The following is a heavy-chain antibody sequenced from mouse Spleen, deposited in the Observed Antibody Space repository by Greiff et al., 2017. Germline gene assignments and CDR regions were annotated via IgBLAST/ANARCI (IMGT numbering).Heavy chain of an antibody. Sequence: VQLQQSGAELVRPGTSVKISCKASGYTFTNYWLGWVKQRPGHGLEWLGDIYPGGGYTNYNEKFKGKATLTVDTSSSPAYMQLSSLTSEDSAVYFCARGWDYGALFAYWGQGTLVTVSA. CDR3: ARGWDYGALFAY. V-gene: IGHV1-63*02. CDR2: IYPGGGYT. J-gene: IGHJ3*01. D-gene: IGHD2-4*01. CDR1: GYTFTNYW.